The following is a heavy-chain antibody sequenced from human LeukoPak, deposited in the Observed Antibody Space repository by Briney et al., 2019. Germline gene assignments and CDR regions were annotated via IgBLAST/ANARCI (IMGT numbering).Heavy chain of an antibody. CDR3: ARVYSITMVRGSGAFDI. D-gene: IGHD3-10*01. CDR1: GYTFTSYY. Sequence: ASVKVSCKASGYTFTSYYMHWVRQAPGQGLEWMGIINPSGGSTSYAQKFQGRVTMTRDTSTSTVYMELSSLRSEDTAVYYCARVYSITMVRGSGAFDIWGQGTMVTVSS. CDR2: INPSGGST. V-gene: IGHV1-46*01. J-gene: IGHJ3*02.